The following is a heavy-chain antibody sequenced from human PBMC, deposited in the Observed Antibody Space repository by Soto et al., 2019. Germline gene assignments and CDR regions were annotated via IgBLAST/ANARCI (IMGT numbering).Heavy chain of an antibody. CDR1: GFDFSDFH. V-gene: IGHV3-11*03. Sequence: PGGSLRLSCVASGFDFSDFHISWVRQAPGKGLEWISYISSSLGHTDYAESVKGRFTISRDNAKSSVFLEMSDLRSDDTAVYCCAANWNFGLNFWGEGTLVTVSS. J-gene: IGHJ4*02. D-gene: IGHD1-1*01. CDR3: AANWNFGLNF. CDR2: ISSSLGHT.